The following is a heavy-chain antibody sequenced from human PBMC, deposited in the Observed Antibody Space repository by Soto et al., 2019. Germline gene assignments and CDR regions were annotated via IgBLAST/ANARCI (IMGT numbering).Heavy chain of an antibody. V-gene: IGHV4-30-4*08. CDR2: IYYSGST. Sequence: TVAGGSIGDVGGCWSWIHQTPGKGLEWIGYIYYSGSTNYNPSLKSRLTISVDTSKNQFSLKLSSVTAADTAVYFCDRAATPRTPYIYLDTCGQGTLVTVSS. J-gene: IGHJ5*02. CDR3: DRAATPRTPYIYLDT. D-gene: IGHD2-15*01. CDR1: GGSIGDVGGC.